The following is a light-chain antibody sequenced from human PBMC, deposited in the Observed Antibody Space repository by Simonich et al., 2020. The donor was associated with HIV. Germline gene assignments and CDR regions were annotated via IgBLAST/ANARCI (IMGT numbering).Light chain of an antibody. CDR2: WSA. J-gene: IGKJ1*01. Sequence: DIVMPQSPDSLAVSLGERATINCKSSQSVLYSSTNKNYLAWYQQKPGQPPNLLISWSATRESGVPDRFSGSGSGTDFTLTISSLQAEDVAVYFCQQYYSTPPTFGQGTKVEIK. CDR3: QQYYSTPPT. V-gene: IGKV4-1*01. CDR1: QSVLYSSTNKNY.